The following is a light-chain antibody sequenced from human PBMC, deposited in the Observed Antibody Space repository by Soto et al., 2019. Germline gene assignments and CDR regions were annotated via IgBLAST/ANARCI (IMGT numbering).Light chain of an antibody. J-gene: IGKJ4*01. CDR1: QSISSY. CDR2: AAS. Sequence: DIPVNQSPFSLFGFVGGRGTITCRATQSISSYLNWYQQKPGKAPKLLIYAASSLQSGVPSRFSGSGSGTDFTLTISSLQPEDFATYYCQQSYSTPLTFGGGTKVDIK. CDR3: QQSYSTPLT. V-gene: IGKV1-39*01.